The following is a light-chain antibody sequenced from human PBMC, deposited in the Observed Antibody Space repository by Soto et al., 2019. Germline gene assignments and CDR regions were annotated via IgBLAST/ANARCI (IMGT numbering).Light chain of an antibody. J-gene: IGKJ1*01. V-gene: IGKV4-1*01. CDR1: QSVLYSSNNKNY. CDR2: WAS. Sequence: DIVMTQSPDSLAVSLGERATINCKSSQSVLYSSNNKNYLAWYQQKPGQPPKLLIYWASTRESGVPDRFSGSGSGPDFTLTISSLQAEDLAVYYCQQYYSTPLTFGPGTKVEIK. CDR3: QQYYSTPLT.